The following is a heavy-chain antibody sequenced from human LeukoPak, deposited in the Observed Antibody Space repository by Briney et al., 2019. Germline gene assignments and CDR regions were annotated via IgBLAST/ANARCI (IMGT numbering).Heavy chain of an antibody. CDR1: GFTFSSYS. V-gene: IGHV3-48*01. D-gene: IGHD4-17*01. CDR3: ARDLRIDYGDYGRDY. J-gene: IGHJ4*02. Sequence: PGGSLRLSCAASGFTFSSYSMNWVRQAPGKGLEWVSYISSSSSTIYYADSVKGRFTISRDNAKNSLYLQMNSLRAEDTAVYYCARDLRIDYGDYGRDYWGQGTLVTVSS. CDR2: ISSSSSTI.